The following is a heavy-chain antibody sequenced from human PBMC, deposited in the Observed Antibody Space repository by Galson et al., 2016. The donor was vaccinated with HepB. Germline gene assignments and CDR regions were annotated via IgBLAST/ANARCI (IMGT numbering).Heavy chain of an antibody. J-gene: IGHJ3*02. CDR3: ARPHRSTYSISYYGVYDS. V-gene: IGHV4-34*01. CDR1: GGSVRGYY. Sequence: SETLSLTCGVNGGSVRGYYWSWIRQPPGKGLEWIGEINHSGSINYNPSLKSRVSISVDTSENQLSLKMNSVTAADTAVYFCARPHRSTYSISYYGVYDSWGQGTVGTVSS. D-gene: IGHD6-13*01. CDR2: INHSGSI.